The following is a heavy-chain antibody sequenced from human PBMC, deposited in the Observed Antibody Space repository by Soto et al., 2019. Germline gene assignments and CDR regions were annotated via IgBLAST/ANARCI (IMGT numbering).Heavy chain of an antibody. CDR1: GFTVSSNC. CDR3: ARDPPATRHGMDV. J-gene: IGHJ6*02. Sequence: EVQLVETGGGLIQPGGSLRLSCAASGFTVSSNCMSWVRQAPGKGLEWVSVIYSGGSTYYADSVRGRFTISRDNSKNTLYLQMKSLRAEDTAVYYCARDPPATRHGMDVWGQGTTVTVSS. CDR2: IYSGGST. V-gene: IGHV3-53*02.